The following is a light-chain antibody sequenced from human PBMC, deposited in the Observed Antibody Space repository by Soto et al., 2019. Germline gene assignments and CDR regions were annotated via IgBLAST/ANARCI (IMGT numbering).Light chain of an antibody. CDR2: AAS. J-gene: IGKJ1*01. V-gene: IGKV1-39*01. Sequence: DIQMTQSPSSLSASVGDRGSSTCRASQSISSYLNWYQQKPGKAPKLLIYAASSLQSGVPSRFSGSGSGTDFTLTISSLQPEDFATYYCQQSYSTLWTFGQGTKVDI. CDR1: QSISSY. CDR3: QQSYSTLWT.